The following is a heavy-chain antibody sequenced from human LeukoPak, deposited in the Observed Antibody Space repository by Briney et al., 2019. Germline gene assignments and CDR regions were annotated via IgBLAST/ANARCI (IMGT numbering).Heavy chain of an antibody. Sequence: SETLSLTCTVSGGSISSYYWSWIRQPAGKGLEWIGRIYTSGSTNYNPSLKSRVTIPVDKSKNQFSLKLSSVTAADTAVYYCARDYWDYYDSSGYFPRFDYWGQGTLVTVSS. CDR2: IYTSGST. V-gene: IGHV4-4*07. CDR3: ARDYWDYYDSSGYFPRFDY. D-gene: IGHD3-22*01. CDR1: GGSISSYY. J-gene: IGHJ4*02.